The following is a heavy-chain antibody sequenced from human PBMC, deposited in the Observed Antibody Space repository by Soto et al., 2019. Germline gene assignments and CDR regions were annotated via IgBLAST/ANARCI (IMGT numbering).Heavy chain of an antibody. D-gene: IGHD2-2*02. Sequence: SETLSLTCTVSGGSISSGGYYWSWIRQHPGKGLEWIGYIYYSGSTYYNPSLKSRVTISVDTSKNQFSLKLSSVTAADTAVYYCARYCSRTSCDTVTGTTGLDYWGQGTLVTVSS. CDR2: IYYSGST. CDR3: ARYCSRTSCDTVTGTTGLDY. J-gene: IGHJ4*02. CDR1: GGSISSGGYY. V-gene: IGHV4-31*03.